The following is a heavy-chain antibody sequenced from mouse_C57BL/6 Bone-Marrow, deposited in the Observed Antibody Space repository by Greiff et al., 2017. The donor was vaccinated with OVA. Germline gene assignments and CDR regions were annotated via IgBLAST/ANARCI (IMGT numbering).Heavy chain of an antibody. CDR2: IYPRDGST. J-gene: IGHJ1*03. CDR3: ARERFYYGRDWYFDV. V-gene: IGHV1-85*01. D-gene: IGHD1-1*01. CDR1: GYTFTSYD. Sequence: QVQLQQSGPELVKPGASVKLSCKASGYTFTSYDINWVKQRPGQGLEWIGWIYPRDGSTKYNEKFKGKATLTVDTSSSTEYMELHSLTSEDSAVDCGARERFYYGRDWYFDVWGTGTTVTVSS.